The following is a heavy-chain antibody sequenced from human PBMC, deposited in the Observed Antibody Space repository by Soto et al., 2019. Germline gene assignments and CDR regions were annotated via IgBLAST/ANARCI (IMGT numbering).Heavy chain of an antibody. V-gene: IGHV4-61*01. Sequence: LSLTCTVSGGSVSSGSYYWSWIRQPPGKGLEWIGYIYYSGSTNYNPSLKSRVTISVDTSKNQFSLKLSSVTAADAAVYYCARDSDYDILTGYPSWGQGTLVTVSS. D-gene: IGHD3-9*01. CDR1: GGSVSSGSYY. CDR2: IYYSGST. CDR3: ARDSDYDILTGYPS. J-gene: IGHJ5*02.